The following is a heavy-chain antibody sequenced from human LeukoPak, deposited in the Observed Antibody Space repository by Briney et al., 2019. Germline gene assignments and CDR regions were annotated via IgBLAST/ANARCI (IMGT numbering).Heavy chain of an antibody. V-gene: IGHV3-13*01. J-gene: IGHJ4*02. D-gene: IGHD6-19*01. CDR1: GFTFRSYD. Sequence: GGSLRLSCAASGFTFRSYDMHWVRQVTGKGLEWVSAVGISGDTYYAGSVKGRFTISRENAKNSLYLQMNSLTAGDTAVYYCVRGGIQVSGIDEIDYWGQGTLDTVSS. CDR3: VRGGIQVSGIDEIDY. CDR2: VGISGDT.